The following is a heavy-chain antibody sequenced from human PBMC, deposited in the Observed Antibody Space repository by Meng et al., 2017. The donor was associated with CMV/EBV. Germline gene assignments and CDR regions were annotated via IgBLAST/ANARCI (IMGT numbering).Heavy chain of an antibody. CDR3: ARVGRSSRYYGMDV. CDR1: GFTFSSYW. CDR2: IKLDGSEK. J-gene: IGHJ6*02. Sequence: GESLKISCAASGFTFSSYWMSWVRQAPGKGLEWVANIKLDGSEKYYVDSVKGRFTISRDNAKNSLYLQMNSLRAEDTAVYYCARVGRSSRYYGMDVWGQGTTVTVSS. V-gene: IGHV3-7*01. D-gene: IGHD6-13*01.